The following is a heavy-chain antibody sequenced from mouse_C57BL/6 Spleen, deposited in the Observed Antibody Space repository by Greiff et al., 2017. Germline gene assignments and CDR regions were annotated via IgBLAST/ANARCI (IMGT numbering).Heavy chain of an antibody. CDR2: IYPGDGDT. CDR1: GYAFSSSW. CDR3: SRCYYGSDDYFDY. Sequence: QVQLKQSGPELVKPGASVKISCKASGYAFSSSWMNWVKQRPGQGLEWIGRIYPGDGDTNSNGKFQGKATLTADKSSNTAYMQLSSMTSEESAVYYCSRCYYGSDDYFDYWGQGTTLTVSS. V-gene: IGHV1-82*01. J-gene: IGHJ2*01. D-gene: IGHD1-1*01.